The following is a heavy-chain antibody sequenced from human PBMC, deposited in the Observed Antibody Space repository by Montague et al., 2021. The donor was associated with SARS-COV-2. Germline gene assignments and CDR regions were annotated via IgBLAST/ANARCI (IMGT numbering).Heavy chain of an antibody. CDR2: IYTSGST. Sequence: TLSLTCTVSGGSISSGSYYWSWIRQPAGKGLEWIGRIYTSGSTYYNPSLKSRVTISVDTSKNQFSLKLSSVTAADTAVYYCARVLPSSYDSRGYYSGAFDSWGPGTMVTVSS. CDR3: ARVLPSSYDSRGYYSGAFDS. D-gene: IGHD3-22*01. V-gene: IGHV4-61*02. CDR1: GGSISSGSYY. J-gene: IGHJ3*02.